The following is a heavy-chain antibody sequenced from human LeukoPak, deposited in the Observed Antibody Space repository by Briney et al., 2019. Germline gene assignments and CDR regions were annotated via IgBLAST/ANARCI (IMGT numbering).Heavy chain of an antibody. J-gene: IGHJ4*02. V-gene: IGHV1-2*06. CDR1: GYTFTGYY. Sequence: ASVKVSCKASGYTFTGYYMHWVRQAPGQGLEWMGRINPNSGGTNYAQKSQGRVNMTRDTSISTAYMERSRLRSDGTAVYYCASAKYYDSSGYLAGCFDYWGQGTLVTVSS. D-gene: IGHD3-22*01. CDR3: ASAKYYDSSGYLAGCFDY. CDR2: INPNSGGT.